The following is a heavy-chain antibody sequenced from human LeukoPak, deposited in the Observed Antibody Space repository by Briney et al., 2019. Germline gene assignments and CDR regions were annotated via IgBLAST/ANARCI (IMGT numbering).Heavy chain of an antibody. J-gene: IGHJ3*02. V-gene: IGHV1-8*03. CDR1: GYTFTSYD. CDR3: ASYTTSRYCSSTSCYRAFDI. Sequence: AASVKVSCRASGYTFTSYDINWVRQATGQGLEWMGWMNPNSGNTGYAQKFQGRVTITRNTSISTAYMELSSLRSEDTAVYYCASYTTSRYCSSTSCYRAFDIWGQGTMVTVSS. CDR2: MNPNSGNT. D-gene: IGHD2-2*01.